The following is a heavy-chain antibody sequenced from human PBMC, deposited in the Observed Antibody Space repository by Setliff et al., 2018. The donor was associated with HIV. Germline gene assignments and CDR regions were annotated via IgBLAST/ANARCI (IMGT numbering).Heavy chain of an antibody. CDR2: INPNSGGT. V-gene: IGHV1-2*04. CDR1: GYTFTGYY. J-gene: IGHJ4*02. CDR3: ARGRQSHYYDSSGYYLYYFDY. Sequence: VASVKVSCKASGYTFTGYYMHWVRQAPGQGLEWMGWINPNSGGTNYAQKFQGWVTMTRDTSISTAYMELSRLRSDDTAVYYCARGRQSHYYDSSGYYLYYFDYWGQGTLVTVSS. D-gene: IGHD3-22*01.